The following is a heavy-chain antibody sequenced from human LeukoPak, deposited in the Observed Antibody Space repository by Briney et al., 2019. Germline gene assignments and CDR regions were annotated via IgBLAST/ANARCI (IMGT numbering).Heavy chain of an antibody. CDR1: GFTFSNYG. CDR2: ISGSGGST. CDR3: ARGADGVSSNSRGWFDP. J-gene: IGHJ5*02. D-gene: IGHD2-15*01. Sequence: PGGSLRLSCAASGFTFSNYGMSWVRQAPGKGLEWVSDISGSGGSTYYAESVKGRFTISRDNSKNMLYLQMNSLRAEDTAVYSCARGADGVSSNSRGWFDPWGQGTLVTVSS. V-gene: IGHV3-23*01.